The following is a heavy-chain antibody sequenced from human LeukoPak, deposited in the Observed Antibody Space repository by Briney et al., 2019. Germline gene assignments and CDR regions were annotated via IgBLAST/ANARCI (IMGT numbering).Heavy chain of an antibody. J-gene: IGHJ4*02. CDR1: GGSISSYY. V-gene: IGHV4-59*12. CDR2: LYFSGST. D-gene: IGHD3-22*01. Sequence: PSETLSHTCTVSGGSISSYYWSWIRQPPGKGLEWIGNLYFSGSTNYNPSLKSRVTISVDTSKNQFSLKLSSVTAADTAVYYCAREEFSSGAYFDYWGQGTLVTVSS. CDR3: AREEFSSGAYFDY.